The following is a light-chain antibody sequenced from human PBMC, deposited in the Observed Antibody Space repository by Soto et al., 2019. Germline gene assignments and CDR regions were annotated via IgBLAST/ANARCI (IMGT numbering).Light chain of an antibody. CDR3: QQANSFPFT. CDR2: AAS. CDR1: QAISRS. J-gene: IGKJ3*01. V-gene: IGKV1-12*01. Sequence: DIPMTQSPSSVSASVGDRVTITCRASQAISRSLAWYQQKPGEAPKLLIYAASILQSVVPSRFSGCGSGTDFTLTITRLQPDDFASYYCQQANSFPFTFGPGTKV.